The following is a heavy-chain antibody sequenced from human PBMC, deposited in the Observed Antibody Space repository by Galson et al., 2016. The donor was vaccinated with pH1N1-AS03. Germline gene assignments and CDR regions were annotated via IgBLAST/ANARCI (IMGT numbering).Heavy chain of an antibody. Sequence: LRLSCAVSGIPFGDYAVSWFRQAPGKGLEWVGFIRRKGFGGTTDYAASVKGRFTISRDDSKNIAYLQMSSLKIEDTAVYYCSLEYLEFYFAYWGQGTLVTVSS. D-gene: IGHD1-20*01. CDR3: SLEYLEFYFAY. CDR1: GIPFGDYA. CDR2: IRRKGFGGTT. J-gene: IGHJ4*01. V-gene: IGHV3-49*03.